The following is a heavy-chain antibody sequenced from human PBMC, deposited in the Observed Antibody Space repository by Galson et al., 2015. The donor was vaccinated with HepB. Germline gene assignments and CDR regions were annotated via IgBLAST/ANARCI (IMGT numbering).Heavy chain of an antibody. D-gene: IGHD3-22*01. CDR2: ISAYNGNT. CDR1: GYTFTSYG. Sequence: VSCKASGYTFTSYGISWVRQAPGQGLEWMGWISAYNGNTNYAQKLQGRVTMTTDTSTSTAYMELRSLRSDDTAVYYCARAGTTMIVGVVDYWGQGTLVTVSS. V-gene: IGHV1-18*04. CDR3: ARAGTTMIVGVVDY. J-gene: IGHJ4*02.